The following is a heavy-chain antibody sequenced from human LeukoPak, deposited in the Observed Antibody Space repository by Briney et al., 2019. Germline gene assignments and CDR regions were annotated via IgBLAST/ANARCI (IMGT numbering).Heavy chain of an antibody. D-gene: IGHD3-10*01. CDR2: IYYSGAT. CDR3: ATSGTYAAPGDY. CDR1: GGSISSYY. V-gene: IGHV4-59*01. Sequence: KASETLSLTCTVSGGSISSYYWSWIRQPPGKGLEWIGYIYYSGATNYNPSLKSRVTISVDTSKNQFSLNMSSVTAADTAVYYCATSGTYAAPGDYWGQGALVTVSS. J-gene: IGHJ4*02.